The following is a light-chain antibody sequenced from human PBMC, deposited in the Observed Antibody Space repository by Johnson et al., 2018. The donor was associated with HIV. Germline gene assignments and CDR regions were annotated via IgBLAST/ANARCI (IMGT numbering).Light chain of an antibody. J-gene: IGLJ1*01. V-gene: IGLV1-51*02. CDR2: ENN. Sequence: QPVLTQPPSVSAAPGQTVTISCSGSSSNIVNNYVSWYQQLPGTAPKLLIYENNKRPSGIPDRFSGSKSATSATLGITGLQTGDEADYYCGTWDSSLTSYVFGAGTKVTVL. CDR3: GTWDSSLTSYV. CDR1: SSNIVNNY.